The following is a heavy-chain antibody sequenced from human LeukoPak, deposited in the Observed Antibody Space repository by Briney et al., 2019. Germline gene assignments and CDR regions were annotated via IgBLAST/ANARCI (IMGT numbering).Heavy chain of an antibody. CDR1: GGTFSSYA. V-gene: IGHV1-8*02. Sequence: GASVKVSCKASGGTFSSYAISWVRQAPGQGLEWMGWMNPNSGNTGYAQKFQGRVTMTRNTSISTAYMELSSLRSEDTAVYYCARAAFTGGSYWGQGTLVTVSS. D-gene: IGHD1-26*01. CDR3: ARAAFTGGSY. J-gene: IGHJ4*02. CDR2: MNPNSGNT.